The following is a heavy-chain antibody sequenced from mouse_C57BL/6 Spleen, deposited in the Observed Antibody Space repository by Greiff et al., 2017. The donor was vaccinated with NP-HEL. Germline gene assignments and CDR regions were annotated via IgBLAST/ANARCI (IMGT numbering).Heavy chain of an antibody. CDR3: ARSYYGNYGYAMDY. Sequence: QVQLKQPGAELVKPGASVKLSCKASGYTFTSYWMHWVKQRPGQGLEWIGMIHPNSGSTNYNEKFKSKATLTVDKSSSTAYMQLSSLTSEDSAVYYCARSYYGNYGYAMDYWGQGTSVTVSS. D-gene: IGHD2-10*01. V-gene: IGHV1-64*01. CDR2: IHPNSGST. J-gene: IGHJ4*01. CDR1: GYTFTSYW.